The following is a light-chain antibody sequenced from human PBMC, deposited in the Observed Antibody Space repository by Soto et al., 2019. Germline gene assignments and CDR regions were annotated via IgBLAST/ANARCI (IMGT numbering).Light chain of an antibody. Sequence: QSALTQPASVSGSPGQSITISCTGTSSDVGSYNLVSWYQQHPGKAPKLMIYEVSKRPSGVSNLFSGSKSGNTASLTISWLQAEDEADYYCCSYAGSSSYVFGTGTKLTVL. V-gene: IGLV2-23*02. CDR1: SSDVGSYNL. CDR3: CSYAGSSSYV. CDR2: EVS. J-gene: IGLJ1*01.